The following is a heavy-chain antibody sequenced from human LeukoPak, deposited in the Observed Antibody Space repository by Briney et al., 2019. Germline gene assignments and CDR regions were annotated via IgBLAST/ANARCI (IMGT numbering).Heavy chain of an antibody. Sequence: PSETLSLTCTVSGYSISSGYYWGWIRQPPGKGLEWIGSIYHSGSTYYNPSLKSRVTISVDPSKNQFSLKLSSVTAADTAVYYCPSGLHQQHPSYWLDPWGQGTLVTVSS. J-gene: IGHJ5*02. V-gene: IGHV4-38-2*02. CDR3: PSGLHQQHPSYWLDP. CDR2: IYHSGST. D-gene: IGHD2-2*01. CDR1: GYSISSGYY.